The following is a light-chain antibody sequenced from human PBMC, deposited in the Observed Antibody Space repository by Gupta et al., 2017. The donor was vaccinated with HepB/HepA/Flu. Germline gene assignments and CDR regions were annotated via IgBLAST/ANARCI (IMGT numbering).Light chain of an antibody. CDR3: QQYNTWPPLT. V-gene: IGKV3-15*01. Sequence: EIVMTQSPATLSVSPGERATLSCRASQRVSSSLAWYQQTPGQAPRLLIYGASTRATGIPARFSGSGSGTECTLTISSLQSEDFAVYYGQQYNTWPPLTFGGGTKVETK. J-gene: IGKJ4*01. CDR1: QRVSSS. CDR2: GAS.